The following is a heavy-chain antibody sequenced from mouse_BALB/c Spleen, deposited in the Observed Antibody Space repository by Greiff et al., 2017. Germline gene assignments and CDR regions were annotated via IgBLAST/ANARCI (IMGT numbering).Heavy chain of an antibody. CDR2: INPYNDGT. CDR1: GYTFTSYV. J-gene: IGHJ4*01. CDR3: AREAYYGNYDYAMDY. Sequence: VQLQQSGPELVKPGASVKMSCKASGYTFTSYVMHWVKQKPGQGLEWIGYINPYNDGTKYNEKFKGKATLTSDKSSSTAYMELSSLTSEDSAVYYCAREAYYGNYDYAMDYWGQGTSVTVSS. V-gene: IGHV1-14*01. D-gene: IGHD2-10*01.